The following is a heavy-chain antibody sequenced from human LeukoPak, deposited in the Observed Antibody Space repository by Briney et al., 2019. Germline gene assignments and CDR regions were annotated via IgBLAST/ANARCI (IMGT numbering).Heavy chain of an antibody. D-gene: IGHD6-19*01. CDR1: GFTFSDYN. J-gene: IGHJ3*02. CDR2: TRNSDNNM. V-gene: IGHV3-11*01. Sequence: NPGGSLRLSCAASGFTFSDYNMGWMRQAPGKWLEWVSYTRNSDNNMFYADSVKGRFTISRDNAKYSVYLQMNSLRAEDTAVYYCARRIAGDGSHAFDIWGQGTMVTVSS. CDR3: ARRIAGDGSHAFDI.